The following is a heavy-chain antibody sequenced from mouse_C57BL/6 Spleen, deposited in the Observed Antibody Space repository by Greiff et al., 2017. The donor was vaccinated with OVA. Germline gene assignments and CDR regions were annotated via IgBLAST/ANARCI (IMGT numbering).Heavy chain of an antibody. CDR3: GRTTVVDFDY. V-gene: IGHV1-82*01. D-gene: IGHD1-1*01. CDR1: GYAFSSSW. J-gene: IGHJ2*01. CDR2: IYPGDGDT. Sequence: QVQLKESGPELVKPGASVKISCKASGYAFSSSWMNWVKQRPGKGLEWIGRIYPGDGDTNYNGKFKGKATLTADKSSSTAYMQLSSLTSEDSAVYFCGRTTVVDFDYWGQGTTLTVSS.